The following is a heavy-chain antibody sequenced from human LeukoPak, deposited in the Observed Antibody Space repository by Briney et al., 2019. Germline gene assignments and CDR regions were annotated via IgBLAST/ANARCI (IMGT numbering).Heavy chain of an antibody. Sequence: GGSLRLFCAASGFTFSSYGMNWVRQAPGKGLEWVAIVSYDGINKYYADSVKGRFTISRDNSNNTLYLQMNTLRAEDTAVYYCAKSREGVPTRCLDYWGQGTLVTVSS. V-gene: IGHV3-30*18. CDR3: AKSREGVPTRCLDY. CDR1: GFTFSSYG. J-gene: IGHJ4*02. D-gene: IGHD5-24*01. CDR2: VSYDGINK.